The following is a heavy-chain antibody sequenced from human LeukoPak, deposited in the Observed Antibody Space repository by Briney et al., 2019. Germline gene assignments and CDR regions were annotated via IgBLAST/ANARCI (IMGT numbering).Heavy chain of an antibody. Sequence: GGSLTLSCAASGFTFSDYYMSWIRHAPGKGLEWVSYISSSGSTIYYEDSVKGRFTISRDNAKNSLYLQMNSLRAEDTAVYYCASAVVPAVDDCWGQGTLVTVSS. V-gene: IGHV3-11*01. CDR2: ISSSGSTI. CDR3: ASAVVPAVDDC. J-gene: IGHJ4*02. CDR1: GFTFSDYY. D-gene: IGHD2-2*01.